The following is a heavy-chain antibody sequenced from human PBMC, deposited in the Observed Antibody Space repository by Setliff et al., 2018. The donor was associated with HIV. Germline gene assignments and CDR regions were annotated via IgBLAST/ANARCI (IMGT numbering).Heavy chain of an antibody. CDR3: AKVRVGARDAFDI. CDR1: GFTFSKAW. V-gene: IGHV3-15*01. D-gene: IGHD1-26*01. J-gene: IGHJ3*02. Sequence: PGGSLRLSCAASGFTFSKAWMNWVRRAPGKGLEWVGRIKSKRDGGAIDYATPVKGRFTISRDNSKNTPYLQMNSLRAEDTAVYYCAKVRVGARDAFDIWGQGTMVTVSS. CDR2: IKSKRDGGAI.